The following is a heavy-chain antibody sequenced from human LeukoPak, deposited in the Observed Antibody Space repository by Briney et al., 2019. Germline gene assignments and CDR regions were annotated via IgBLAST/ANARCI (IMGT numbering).Heavy chain of an antibody. V-gene: IGHV3-20*04. D-gene: IGHD1-26*01. CDR1: GFTVSGNY. J-gene: IGHJ6*02. Sequence: GGSLRLSCAASGFTVSGNYMSWVRQAPGKGLEWVSGINWNGGSTGYADSAKGRFTISRDNAKNSLYLQMNSLRAEDTALYYCARVGAVYYYYYGMDVWGQGTTVTVSS. CDR2: INWNGGST. CDR3: ARVGAVYYYYYGMDV.